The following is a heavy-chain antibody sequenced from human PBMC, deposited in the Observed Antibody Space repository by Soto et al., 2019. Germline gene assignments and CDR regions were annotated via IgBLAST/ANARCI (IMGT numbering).Heavy chain of an antibody. V-gene: IGHV3-30*18. CDR1: GFTFSSYG. J-gene: IGHJ5*02. CDR3: AKDWGSSGWFNWFDP. CDR2: ISYDGSNK. D-gene: IGHD6-19*01. Sequence: QVQLVESGGGVVQPGRSLRLSCAASGFTFSSYGMHWVRQAPGKGLEWVAVISYDGSNKYYADSVKGRFTISRDNSKNTLYLQMNSLRAEDTAVYYCAKDWGSSGWFNWFDPWGQGTLVTVSS.